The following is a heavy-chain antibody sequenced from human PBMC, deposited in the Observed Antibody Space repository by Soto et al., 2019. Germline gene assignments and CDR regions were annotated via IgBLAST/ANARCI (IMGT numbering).Heavy chain of an antibody. CDR1: GYSFTSYW. CDR3: VCHTDTGTTSDWFDS. V-gene: IGHV5-51*01. J-gene: IGHJ5*01. Sequence: GESLKISCKGSGYSFTSYWIGWVRQMPGKGLEWMGIIYPGDSDTRYSPSFQGQVTISADKSISTAYLQWSSLKASDTAMYYFVCHTDTGTTSDWFDSWGEGTLVAVYS. CDR2: IYPGDSDT. D-gene: IGHD1-7*01.